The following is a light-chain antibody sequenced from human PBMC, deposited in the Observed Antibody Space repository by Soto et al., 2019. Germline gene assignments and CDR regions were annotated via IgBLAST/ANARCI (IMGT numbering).Light chain of an antibody. V-gene: IGKV1-5*01. J-gene: IGKJ1*01. CDR3: QQYDTYSRT. CDR1: QSINTW. Sequence: DIQMTQSPSTLSASVGDRVTVTCRASQSINTWLAWYQQKPGKAPKLLIYDASSLQSGVPSRFTGRGSGTEFNLTISSLQPDDFATYYCQQYDTYSRTFGQGTKVDIK. CDR2: DAS.